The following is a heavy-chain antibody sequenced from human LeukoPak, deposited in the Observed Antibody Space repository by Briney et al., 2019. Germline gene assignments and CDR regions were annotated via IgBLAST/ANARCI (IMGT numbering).Heavy chain of an antibody. CDR1: GYSISSGYV. CDR2: ISHGGNT. Sequence: TSETLSLTCTLSGYSISSGYVWGWIRQPPGKGLEWIGSISHGGNTFYNPSLKSRVTISLVTSTNQFSLTLSSVTAADTAVYYCARVNWNPDYWGQGTLVTVSS. V-gene: IGHV4-38-2*02. D-gene: IGHD1-1*01. J-gene: IGHJ4*02. CDR3: ARVNWNPDY.